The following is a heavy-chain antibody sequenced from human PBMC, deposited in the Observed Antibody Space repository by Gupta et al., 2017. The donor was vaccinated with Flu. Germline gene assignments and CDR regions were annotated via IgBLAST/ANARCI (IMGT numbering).Heavy chain of an antibody. Sequence: EVQLVASGGGVVHPGGSWRLPCSASGFPFLTYTLNSVRQAPGKGLEWVSSISSSSSYIYYADSVKGRFTISRDNAKNSLYLQMNSLRAEDTAVYYCARDRGAGTEYFQHWGQGTLVTVSS. CDR2: ISSSSSYI. J-gene: IGHJ1*01. CDR1: GFPFLTYT. D-gene: IGHD6-19*01. CDR3: ARDRGAGTEYFQH. V-gene: IGHV3-21*01.